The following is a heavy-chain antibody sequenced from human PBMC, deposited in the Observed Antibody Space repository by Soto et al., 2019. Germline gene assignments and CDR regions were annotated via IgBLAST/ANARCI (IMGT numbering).Heavy chain of an antibody. CDR1: GYTFTSYG. J-gene: IGHJ3*02. CDR3: KGASRGVDGGEAFDI. CDR2: ISAYNGNT. V-gene: IGHV1-18*01. D-gene: IGHD1-26*01. Sequence: QVQLVQSGAEVKKPGASVKVSCKASGYTFTSYGISWVRQAPGQGLEWMGWISAYNGNTNYAQKLQGRVTRTTDTSTSTAYRELRSLRSGDTAVDYCKGASRGVDGGEAFDIWGQGTMVTVSS.